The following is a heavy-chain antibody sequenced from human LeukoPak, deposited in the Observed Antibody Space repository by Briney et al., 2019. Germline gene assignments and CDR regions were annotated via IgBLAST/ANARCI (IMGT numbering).Heavy chain of an antibody. Sequence: SETLSLTCAVYGGSFSSGGYSWSWIRQPPGKGLEWIGYIYHSGSTYYNPSLKSRVTISVDRSKNQFSLKLSSVTAADTAVYYCARGPAVRCSSTSCYGTYWYFDLWGRGTLVTVSS. CDR3: ARGPAVRCSSTSCYGTYWYFDL. CDR1: GGSFSSGGYS. CDR2: IYHSGST. V-gene: IGHV4-30-2*01. J-gene: IGHJ2*01. D-gene: IGHD2-2*01.